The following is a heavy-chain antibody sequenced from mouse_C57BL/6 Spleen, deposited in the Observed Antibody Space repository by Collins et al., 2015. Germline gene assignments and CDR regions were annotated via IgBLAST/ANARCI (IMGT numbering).Heavy chain of an antibody. J-gene: IGHJ4*01. CDR3: ARYDYDGYYAMDY. D-gene: IGHD2-4*01. Sequence: QVQLQQSGPELVKPGASVKISCKASGYSFTSYYIHWVKQRPGRGLEWIGRIDPNSGGTKYNEKFKSKATLTVDKPSSTAYMQLSSLTSEDSAVYYCARYDYDGYYAMDYWGQGTSVTVSS. CDR2: IDPNSGGT. CDR1: GYSFTSYY. V-gene: IGHV1-72*01.